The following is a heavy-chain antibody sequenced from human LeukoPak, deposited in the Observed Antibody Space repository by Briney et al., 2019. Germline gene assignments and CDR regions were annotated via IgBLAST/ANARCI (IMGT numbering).Heavy chain of an antibody. CDR1: GGSISSSSYY. CDR2: IYYSGST. D-gene: IGHD1-1*01. V-gene: IGHV4-39*07. CDR3: ASGRGWNGVVNWFDP. J-gene: IGHJ5*02. Sequence: SETLSLTCTVSGGSISSSSYYWGWIRQPPGKGLEWIGSIYYSGSTYYNPSLKSRVTISVDTSKNQFSLKLSSVTAADTAVYYCASGRGWNGVVNWFDPWGQGTLVTVSS.